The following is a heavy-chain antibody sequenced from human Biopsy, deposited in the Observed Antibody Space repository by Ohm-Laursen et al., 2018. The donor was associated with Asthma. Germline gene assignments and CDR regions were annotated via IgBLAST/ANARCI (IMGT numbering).Heavy chain of an antibody. D-gene: IGHD3-10*01. J-gene: IGHJ6*02. V-gene: IGHV4-61*01. CDR2: IYYTGSD. CDR3: ARGPNYHGSGRAPIGMDV. CDR1: GGSVSTGSCY. Sequence: DTLSLTCTVSGGSVSTGSCYWSWIRQPPGKGLEWLGYIYYTGSDNYNPSLKSRVTISVDTSKNQFSLRLNSVTAADTAVYYCARGPNYHGSGRAPIGMDVWGQGTTVTVSS.